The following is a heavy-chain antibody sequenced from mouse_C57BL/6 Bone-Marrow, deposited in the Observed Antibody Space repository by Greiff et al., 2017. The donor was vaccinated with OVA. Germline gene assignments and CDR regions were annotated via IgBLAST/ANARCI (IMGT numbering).Heavy chain of an antibody. CDR1: GFTFSDAW. CDR3: TRRWLLRSYAMDY. Sequence: EVHLVESGGGLVQPGGSMKLSCAASGFTFSDAWMDWVRQSPEKGLEWVAEIRNKANNHATYYAESVKGRFTISRDDSKSSVYLQMNSLRAEDTGIYYCTRRWLLRSYAMDYWGQGTSVTVSS. CDR2: IRNKANNHAT. D-gene: IGHD2-3*01. V-gene: IGHV6-6*01. J-gene: IGHJ4*01.